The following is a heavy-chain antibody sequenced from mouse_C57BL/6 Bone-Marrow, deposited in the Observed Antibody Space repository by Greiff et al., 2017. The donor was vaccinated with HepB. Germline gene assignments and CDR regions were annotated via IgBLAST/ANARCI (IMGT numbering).Heavy chain of an antibody. D-gene: IGHD1-1*01. J-gene: IGHJ2*01. Sequence: QVQLQQSGPELVKPGASGKLSCKPSGYSFPSYYIHWVKQRPGQGLEWIGWIYPGSGNTKYNEKFKGKATLTADTSSSTAYMQLSSLTSEDSAVYYCGDYGSAWGQGTTLTVSS. CDR3: GDYGSA. CDR1: GYSFPSYY. CDR2: IYPGSGNT. V-gene: IGHV1-66*01.